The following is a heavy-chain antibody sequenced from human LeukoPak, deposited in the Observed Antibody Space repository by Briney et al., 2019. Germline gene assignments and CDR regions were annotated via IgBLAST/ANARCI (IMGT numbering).Heavy chain of an antibody. CDR2: INPNSGGT. J-gene: IGHJ3*02. V-gene: IGHV1-2*06. D-gene: IGHD3-16*01. CDR1: GYTFTGYY. Sequence: GASVKVSCKASGYTFTGYYMHWVRQAPGQGLEWMGRINPNSGGTNYAQKFQGRVTMTRDTSISTAYMELSRLRSDDTAVYYCARGGNLHFIRDAFDIWGQGTMVTVSS. CDR3: ARGGNLHFIRDAFDI.